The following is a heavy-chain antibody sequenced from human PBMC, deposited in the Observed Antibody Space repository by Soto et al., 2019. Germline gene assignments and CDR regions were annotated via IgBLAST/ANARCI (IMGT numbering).Heavy chain of an antibody. J-gene: IGHJ4*02. Sequence: QVQLVQSGAEVKKPGSSVKVSCKASGGTFNNYGMGWVRQAPGQGLEWMGGIIPMIGRTNYAQKFQGRLTLTADASRSTAYMELRSLSSDDTAVYYCASRDYDVLTGYSYDDWGQGTLVTVSS. V-gene: IGHV1-69*01. CDR2: IIPMIGRT. CDR3: ASRDYDVLTGYSYDD. CDR1: GGTFNNYG. D-gene: IGHD3-9*01.